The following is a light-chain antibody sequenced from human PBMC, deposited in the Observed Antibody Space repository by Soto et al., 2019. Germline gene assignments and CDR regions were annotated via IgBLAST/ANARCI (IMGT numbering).Light chain of an antibody. CDR2: AAT. CDR3: KKSSDFPLT. CDR1: QGISSW. J-gene: IGKJ4*01. Sequence: DILMTETTSFVLASLGYRSSITCLARQGISSWLAWYQQKPGKAPKLLIYAATILQSGVHSRFSGSESGTDFSLTISSMQTEDFATYFCKKSSDFPLTVGGWTKGDIK. V-gene: IGKV1D-12*01.